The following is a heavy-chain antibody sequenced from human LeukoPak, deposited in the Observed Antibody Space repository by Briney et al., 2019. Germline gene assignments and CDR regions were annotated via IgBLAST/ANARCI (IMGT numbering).Heavy chain of an antibody. D-gene: IGHD3-22*01. V-gene: IGHV3-30*04. J-gene: IGHJ6*02. CDR1: GFTFSSYA. CDR3: VSVITSYYYYYGMDV. Sequence: GGSLRLSCAASGFTFSSYAMHWVRQAPGKGLEWVAVISYDGSNKYYADSVKGRFTISRDNSKNTLYLQMNSLRAEDTAVYYCVSVITSYYYYYGMDVWGQGTTVTVSS. CDR2: ISYDGSNK.